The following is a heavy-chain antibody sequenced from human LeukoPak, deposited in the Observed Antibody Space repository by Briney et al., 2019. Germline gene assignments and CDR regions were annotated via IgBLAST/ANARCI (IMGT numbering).Heavy chain of an antibody. J-gene: IGHJ3*02. CDR1: GFTINSHD. Sequence: GGSLRLSCAASGFTINSHDMTWVRQAPGKGLEWVSGIYTYGSTYYSDSVKGRFTISIDNSKNTLFLQMSSVSAEDTAVYYCARDVRTDYYDSSGYHDAFDIWGQGTMVTVSS. CDR3: ARDVRTDYYDSSGYHDAFDI. CDR2: IYTYGST. D-gene: IGHD3-22*01. V-gene: IGHV3-53*05.